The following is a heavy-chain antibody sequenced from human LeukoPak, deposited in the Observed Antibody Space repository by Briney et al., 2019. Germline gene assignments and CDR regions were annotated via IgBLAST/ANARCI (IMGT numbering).Heavy chain of an antibody. CDR3: ARGSRGYSYG. V-gene: IGHV4-61*01. D-gene: IGHD5-18*01. Sequence: SETLSLTCTVSGGSVSSGSYYWSWIRQPPGKGPEWIGYIYYSASTNYNPSLKSRVTISVDTSNNQFSLKLSSVTAADTAVHYCARGSRGYSYGWGQGTLVTVSS. J-gene: IGHJ4*02. CDR1: GGSVSSGSYY. CDR2: IYYSAST.